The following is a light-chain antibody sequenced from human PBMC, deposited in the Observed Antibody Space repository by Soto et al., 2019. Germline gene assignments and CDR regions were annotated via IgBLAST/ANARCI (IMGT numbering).Light chain of an antibody. V-gene: IGKV1-39*01. J-gene: IGKJ2*01. CDR1: QSINSY. CDR3: QQTYSTPHT. CDR2: GTS. Sequence: DIQMTQSPSSLSASVGDRVTITCRASQSINSYLNWFQHKPGRAPKLLIYGTSSLQRGVPSRFSGSGSGTDYSLTISSLQAEDVATYYCQQTYSTPHTFGQGTKLEIK.